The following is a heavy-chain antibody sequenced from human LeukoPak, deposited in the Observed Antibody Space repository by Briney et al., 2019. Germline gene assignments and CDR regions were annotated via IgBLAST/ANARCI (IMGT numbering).Heavy chain of an antibody. Sequence: PGGSLRLSCTASGFTIGDYGMSWVRQAPGKGLEWVSGINWNGGSTGYADSVKGRFTISRDNAKNSLYLQMNSLRAEDTALYYCARLGDFDWSKGDFDYWGQGTLVTVSS. CDR1: GFTIGDYG. J-gene: IGHJ4*02. CDR2: INWNGGST. V-gene: IGHV3-20*04. CDR3: ARLGDFDWSKGDFDY. D-gene: IGHD3-9*01.